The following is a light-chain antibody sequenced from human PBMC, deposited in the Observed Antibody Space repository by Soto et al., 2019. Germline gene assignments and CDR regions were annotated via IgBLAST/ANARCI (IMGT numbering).Light chain of an antibody. CDR2: GAS. V-gene: IGKV3-20*01. CDR1: QSVRSNY. Sequence: EIVLTQSPGSLSLSPGERATLSCRASQSVRSNYLAWYRQKPGQAPRLLIYGASSRATGIPDRFSGSGSGTDFTLTISRLEPEDFVVYYCQQYGSSPYTFGQGTKLVIK. CDR3: QQYGSSPYT. J-gene: IGKJ2*01.